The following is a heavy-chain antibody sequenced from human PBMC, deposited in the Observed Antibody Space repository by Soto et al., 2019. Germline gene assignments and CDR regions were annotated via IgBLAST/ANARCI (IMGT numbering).Heavy chain of an antibody. CDR3: AKTQQWGLPLSGGMDV. CDR1: GFTFSTYG. V-gene: IGHV3-23*01. D-gene: IGHD6-19*01. J-gene: IGHJ6*02. CDR2: ISGGGGDT. Sequence: EVHLLESGGGLVQPRGSLRLSCAASGFTFSTYGMSWVRQAPGKGLEWVSVISGGGGDTYYAGSVKGRFTISRDNSKNTLYLEMNSLRAEDTAVYYCAKTQQWGLPLSGGMDVWGQGTTVTVSS.